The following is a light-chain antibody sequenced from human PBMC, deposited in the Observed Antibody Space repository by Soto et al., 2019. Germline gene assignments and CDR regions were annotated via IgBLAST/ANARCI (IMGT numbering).Light chain of an antibody. CDR3: LQHNTYPRT. V-gene: IGKV1-17*01. Sequence: PMSQSASARFTSVGRRVTITCRASQGISNDLGWYQQKSGKAPKRLIYAASSLQFGVPSRFSGSGSGTEFTLTISSLQPEDFATYYCLQHNTYPRTFGQGTKVDIK. CDR2: AAS. J-gene: IGKJ1*01. CDR1: QGISND.